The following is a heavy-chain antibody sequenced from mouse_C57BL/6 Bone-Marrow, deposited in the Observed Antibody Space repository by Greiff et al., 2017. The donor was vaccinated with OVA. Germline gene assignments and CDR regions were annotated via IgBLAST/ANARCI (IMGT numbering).Heavy chain of an antibody. CDR2: ISYSGST. D-gene: IGHD1-1*01. J-gene: IGHJ1*03. CDR1: GYSITSDY. V-gene: IGHV3-8*01. CDR3: ARCPLYCGSSPYWYFDV. Sequence: EVQLKESGPGLAKPSQTLSLTCSVTGYSITSDYWNWIRKFPGNKLEYMGYISYSGSTYYNPSLKSRISITRDTSKIQYYLQLNSVTTEDTATYYCARCPLYCGSSPYWYFDVWGTGTTVTVSS.